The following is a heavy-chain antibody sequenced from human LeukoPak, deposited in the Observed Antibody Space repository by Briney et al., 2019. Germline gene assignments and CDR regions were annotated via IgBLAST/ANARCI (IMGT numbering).Heavy chain of an antibody. J-gene: IGHJ5*02. CDR2: ISSSSSYI. Sequence: PGGSLRLSCAASGFTFSSYSMNWVRQAPGKGLEWVSSISSSSSYIYYADSVKGRFTVSRDNAKNSLYLQMNSLRAEDTAVYYCAREPYDSSGYYTWGQGTLVTVSS. CDR3: AREPYDSSGYYT. CDR1: GFTFSSYS. D-gene: IGHD3-22*01. V-gene: IGHV3-21*01.